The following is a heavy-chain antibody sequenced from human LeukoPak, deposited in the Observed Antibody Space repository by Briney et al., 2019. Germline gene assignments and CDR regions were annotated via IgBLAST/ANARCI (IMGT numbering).Heavy chain of an antibody. D-gene: IGHD6-19*01. CDR1: GFSFSNYA. CDR3: ARDSSSGWYRRDFDY. Sequence: GGSLRLSCAASGFSFSNYAMHWVRQAPGKGLEWVSYISSSGSTIYYADSVKGRFTISRDNAKNSLYLQMNSLRAEDTAVYYCARDSSSGWYRRDFDYWGQGTLVTVSS. J-gene: IGHJ4*02. CDR2: ISSSGSTI. V-gene: IGHV3-48*03.